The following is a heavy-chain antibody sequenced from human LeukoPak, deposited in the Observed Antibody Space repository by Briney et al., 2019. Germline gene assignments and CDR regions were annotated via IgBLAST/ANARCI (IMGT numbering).Heavy chain of an antibody. V-gene: IGHV4-59*01. CDR3: ARALRQQLVTGWFDP. Sequence: PSETLSLTCTVSGDSINSYYWSWIRHPPGPGMERIGYIYYNGSTNYNPPPKRRGTISVDTSKNQFSLRLTCVTAADTAVYYCARALRQQLVTGWFDPWGQGTLVTVSS. J-gene: IGHJ5*02. CDR2: IYYNGST. CDR1: GDSINSYY. D-gene: IGHD6-13*01.